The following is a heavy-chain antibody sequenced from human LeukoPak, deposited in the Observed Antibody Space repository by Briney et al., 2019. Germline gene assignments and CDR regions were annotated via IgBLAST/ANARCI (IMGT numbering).Heavy chain of an antibody. CDR3: ARLESSGWYRFDC. D-gene: IGHD6-19*01. Sequence: GGSLRLSCAASGFTFSSYGMSWVRQAPGKGLEWVSAISGSGGSTYYADSVKGRFTISRDNSKNTLYLQMNSLRVEDTGLYYCARLESSGWYRFDCWGQGTLVTVSS. V-gene: IGHV3-23*01. J-gene: IGHJ4*02. CDR2: ISGSGGST. CDR1: GFTFSSYG.